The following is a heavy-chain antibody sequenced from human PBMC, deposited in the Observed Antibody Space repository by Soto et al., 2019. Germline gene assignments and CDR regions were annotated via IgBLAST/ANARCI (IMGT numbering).Heavy chain of an antibody. V-gene: IGHV1-58*01. Sequence: SVKVSCKASGFTFTSSAAQWVRQARGQRLEWIGWIVVGSGNTNYAQKFQERVTITRDMSTSTAYMELSSLRSEDTAVYYCAADYYYDSSGYYRYGYYGMDVWGQGTTVTVSS. CDR2: IVVGSGNT. CDR1: GFTFTSSA. CDR3: AADYYYDSSGYYRYGYYGMDV. D-gene: IGHD3-22*01. J-gene: IGHJ6*02.